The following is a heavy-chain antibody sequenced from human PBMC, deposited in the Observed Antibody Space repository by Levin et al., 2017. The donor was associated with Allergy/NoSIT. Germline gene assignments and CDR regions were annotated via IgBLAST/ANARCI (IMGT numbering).Heavy chain of an antibody. J-gene: IGHJ4*02. CDR1: GFTFSSYA. CDR3: AKDSQYYYDSREKGLDY. V-gene: IGHV3-23*01. CDR2: ISGSGGST. Sequence: GGSLRLSCAASGFTFSSYAMSWVRQAPGKGLEWVSAISGSGGSTYYADSVKGRFTISRDNSKNTLYLQMNSLRAEDTAVYYCAKDSQYYYDSREKGLDYWGQGTLVTVSS. D-gene: IGHD3-22*01.